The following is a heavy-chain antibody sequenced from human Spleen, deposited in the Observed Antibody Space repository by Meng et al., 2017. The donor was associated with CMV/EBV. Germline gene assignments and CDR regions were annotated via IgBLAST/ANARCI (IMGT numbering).Heavy chain of an antibody. CDR3: ARELVVIGDAGPFDN. CDR2: IRDDGTNE. D-gene: IGHD2-21*01. Sequence: GESLKISCVASGFTFRNYDMHWVRQEPGKGLEWVAFIRDDGTNEYFAESVKGRFTVSRDNSKNTLYLQMNSLRAEDTAVYFCARELVVIGDAGPFDNWGQGTLVTVSS. V-gene: IGHV3-30*02. CDR1: GFTFRNYD. J-gene: IGHJ4*02.